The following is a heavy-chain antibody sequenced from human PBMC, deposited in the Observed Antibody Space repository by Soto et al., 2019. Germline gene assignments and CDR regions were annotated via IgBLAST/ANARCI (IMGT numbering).Heavy chain of an antibody. V-gene: IGHV1-18*01. CDR3: ARDTDLTLVTTLDY. CDR2: ISGFNGNT. J-gene: IGHJ4*02. D-gene: IGHD4-17*01. CDR1: GYTFNFYG. Sequence: ASVKVSCKASGYTFNFYGITWVRQAPGQGLEWMGWISGFNGNTNYAADLQGRVTMTTDTSTSTAYMELRGLRSDDTAVYYCARDTDLTLVTTLDYWGQGTPVTVSS.